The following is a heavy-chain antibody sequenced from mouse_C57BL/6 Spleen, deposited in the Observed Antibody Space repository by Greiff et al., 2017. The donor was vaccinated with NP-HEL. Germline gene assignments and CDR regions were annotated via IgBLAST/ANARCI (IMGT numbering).Heavy chain of an antibody. D-gene: IGHD2-1*01. CDR2: IYPSDSET. Sequence: QVQLKQPGAELVRPGSSVKLSCKASGYTFTSYWMDWVKQRPGQGLEWIGNIYPSDSETHYNQKFKDKATLTVDKSSSTAYMQLSSLTSEDSAVYYCARDGNYSYYFDYWGQGTTLTVSS. J-gene: IGHJ2*01. CDR1: GYTFTSYW. V-gene: IGHV1-61*01. CDR3: ARDGNYSYYFDY.